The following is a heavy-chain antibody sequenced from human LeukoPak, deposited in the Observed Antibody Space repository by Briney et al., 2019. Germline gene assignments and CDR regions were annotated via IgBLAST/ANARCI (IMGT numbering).Heavy chain of an antibody. CDR3: ASGDNDPLFDY. D-gene: IGHD1-1*01. J-gene: IGHJ4*02. CDR1: GGFISSGGYS. Sequence: SQTLSLTCVVSGGFISSGGYSWSWIRQPPGKGLEWIGSIYYSGSTNYNPSLQGRVTISLDTSRNQFSLKLSSVTAADTAVYYCASGDNDPLFDYWGQGTLVTVSS. CDR2: IYYSGST. V-gene: IGHV4-30-2*05.